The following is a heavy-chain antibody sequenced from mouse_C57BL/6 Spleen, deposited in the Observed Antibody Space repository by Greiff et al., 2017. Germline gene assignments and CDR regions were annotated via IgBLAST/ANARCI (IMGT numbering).Heavy chain of an antibody. Sequence: VQLQESGPELVKPGASVKISCKASGYAFSSSWMNWVKQRPGKGLEWIGRIFPGDGDTNYNGKFKGKATLTADKSSSTAYMQLSSLTSEDSAVYYCARSKGYDYDDCDYWGQGTTLTVSS. CDR3: ARSKGYDYDDCDY. J-gene: IGHJ2*01. CDR2: IFPGDGDT. CDR1: GYAFSSSW. D-gene: IGHD2-4*01. V-gene: IGHV1-82*01.